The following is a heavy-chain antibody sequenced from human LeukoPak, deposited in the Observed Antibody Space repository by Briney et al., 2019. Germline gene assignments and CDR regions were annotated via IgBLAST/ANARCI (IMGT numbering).Heavy chain of an antibody. CDR3: ARHRSKWLQSSFDY. CDR2: IYTSGST. J-gene: IGHJ4*02. D-gene: IGHD5-24*01. Sequence: SETLSLTCTVSGGSISSYYWSWIRQPAGKGLEWIGRIYTSGSTNYNPSLKSRVTMSVDTSKNQFSLKLNSVTAADTAVYYCARHRSKWLQSSFDYWGQGTLVTVSS. CDR1: GGSISSYY. V-gene: IGHV4-4*07.